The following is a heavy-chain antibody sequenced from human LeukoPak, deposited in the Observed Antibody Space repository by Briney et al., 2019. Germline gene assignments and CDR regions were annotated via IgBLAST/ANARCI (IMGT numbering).Heavy chain of an antibody. Sequence: PSETLSLTCTVSGGSISSCYWSWIRQPPGKGLEWIGYIYYSGSTNYNPSLKSRVTISVDTSKNQFSLKLSSVTAADTAVYYCARLEYSSSPIYYYYYGMDVWGQGTTVTVSS. CDR3: ARLEYSSSPIYYYYYGMDV. J-gene: IGHJ6*02. V-gene: IGHV4-59*12. CDR2: IYYSGST. D-gene: IGHD6-13*01. CDR1: GGSISSCY.